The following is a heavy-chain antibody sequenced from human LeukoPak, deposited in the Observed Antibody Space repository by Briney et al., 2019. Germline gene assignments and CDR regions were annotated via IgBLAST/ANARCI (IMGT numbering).Heavy chain of an antibody. D-gene: IGHD3-9*01. CDR1: GFTFSSYA. CDR2: ISYDGSNK. V-gene: IGHV3-30*04. J-gene: IGHJ4*02. Sequence: GGSLRLSCAASGFTFSSYAMHWVRQAPGKGLEWVAVISYDGSNKYYADSVKGRFTISRDNSKNTLYLQMNSLRAEDTAVYFCARNGPYDILTGYFDYWGQGTLVTVSS. CDR3: ARNGPYDILTGYFDY.